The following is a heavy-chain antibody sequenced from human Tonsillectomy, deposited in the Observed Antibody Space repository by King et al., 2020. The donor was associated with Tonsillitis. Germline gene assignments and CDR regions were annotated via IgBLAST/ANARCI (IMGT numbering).Heavy chain of an antibody. CDR3: ARAEWSDYYYYGMDV. J-gene: IGHJ6*02. Sequence: VQLVESGGGLVQPGGSLRLSCAASGFTFSSYSMNWVRQAPGKGLEWVSYISSSSSTIYYADSVKGRFTISRDIAKNSLYLQMNSLRAEDTAVYYCARAEWSDYYYYGMDVWGQGTTVTVSS. V-gene: IGHV3-48*01. D-gene: IGHD1-26*01. CDR2: ISSSSSTI. CDR1: GFTFSSYS.